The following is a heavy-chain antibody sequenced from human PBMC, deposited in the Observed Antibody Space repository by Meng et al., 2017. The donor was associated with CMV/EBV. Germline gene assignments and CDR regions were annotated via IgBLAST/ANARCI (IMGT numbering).Heavy chain of an antibody. CDR2: INPNLGIA. Sequence: SVKVSCKASGGTFSSYAISWVRQAPGQGLEWMGGINPNLGIANYAQKFQGRVTITADKSTSTAYMELSSLRSDDTAVYYCARGRWGYGSGSYYNNYYYYGMDVWGQGTTVTVSS. V-gene: IGHV1-69*10. J-gene: IGHJ6*02. D-gene: IGHD3-10*01. CDR1: GGTFSSYA. CDR3: ARGRWGYGSGSYYNNYYYYGMDV.